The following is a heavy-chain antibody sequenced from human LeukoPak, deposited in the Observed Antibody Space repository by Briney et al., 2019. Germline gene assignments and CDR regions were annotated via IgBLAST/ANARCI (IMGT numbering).Heavy chain of an antibody. V-gene: IGHV4-59*01. J-gene: IGHJ4*02. D-gene: IGHD6-19*01. Sequence: PSETLSLTCTVSGGSISSYYWSWIRQPPGKGLEWIGYIYYSGSTNYNPSLKSRVTISVDTSKNQFSLNLSSVTAADTAVYYCARVVSWYSSGWYYFDHWGQGTLVTVSS. CDR1: GGSISSYY. CDR3: ARVVSWYSSGWYYFDH. CDR2: IYYSGST.